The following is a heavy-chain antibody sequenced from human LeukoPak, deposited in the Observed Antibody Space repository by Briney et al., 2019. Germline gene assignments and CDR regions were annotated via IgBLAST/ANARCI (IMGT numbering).Heavy chain of an antibody. V-gene: IGHV1-24*01. Sequence: ASVTVSCKVSGYTLTELSMHWVRQAPGKGLEWMGGFDPEDGETIYAQKFQGRVTMTEDTSTTTAYMELRSLRSDDTAVYYCSREFPFCGADCFSGVFDIWGQGTMVTVS. CDR2: FDPEDGET. CDR3: SREFPFCGADCFSGVFDI. J-gene: IGHJ3*02. CDR1: GYTLTELS. D-gene: IGHD2-21*02.